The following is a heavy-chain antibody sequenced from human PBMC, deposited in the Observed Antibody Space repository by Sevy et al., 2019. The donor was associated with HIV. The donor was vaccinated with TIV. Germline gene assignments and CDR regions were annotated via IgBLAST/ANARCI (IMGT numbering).Heavy chain of an antibody. Sequence: GGSLRLSCAASGFTFSSYAMSWVRQAPGKGLEWVSAISGSGGSTYYADSVKGRFTISRDNSKNTLYLQMNSLRAEDTDVYYCAKDRTIRIRGVTSFDYWGQGTLVTVSS. CDR1: GFTFSSYA. V-gene: IGHV3-23*01. D-gene: IGHD3-10*01. CDR3: AKDRTIRIRGVTSFDY. J-gene: IGHJ4*02. CDR2: ISGSGGST.